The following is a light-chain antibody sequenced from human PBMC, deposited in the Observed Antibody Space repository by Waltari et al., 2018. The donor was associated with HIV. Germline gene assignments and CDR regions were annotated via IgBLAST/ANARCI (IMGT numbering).Light chain of an antibody. CDR3: QQYFRIPPT. CDR2: RSS. J-gene: IGKJ4*01. V-gene: IGKV3-15*01. CDR1: QRISSN. Sequence: EIVMTQSPATLSVSPGERVTLSCRASQRISSNLVWYQQKPGQAPRPLIYRSSSRATGIPARFSGSGSGTAFTLTITRLQAEDVAVYHCQQYFRIPPTFGGGTKVEIK.